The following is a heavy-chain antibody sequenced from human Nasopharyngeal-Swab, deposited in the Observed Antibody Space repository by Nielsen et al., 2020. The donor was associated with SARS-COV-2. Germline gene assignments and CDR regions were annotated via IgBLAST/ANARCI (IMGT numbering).Heavy chain of an antibody. CDR1: GFTFSTYA. CDR3: AKDAGRYDFGSGSYPPYGMDV. V-gene: IGHV3-23*01. J-gene: IGHJ6*02. D-gene: IGHD3-10*01. CDR2: IDVSGGGP. Sequence: GESLKISCAASGFTFSTYAMNWVRQAPGKGLEWVSVIDVSGGGPYYADSVKGRFIISRDNSMKTLYLQMNSLRANDTAVYYCAKDAGRYDFGSGSYPPYGMDVWGQGTTVTVSS.